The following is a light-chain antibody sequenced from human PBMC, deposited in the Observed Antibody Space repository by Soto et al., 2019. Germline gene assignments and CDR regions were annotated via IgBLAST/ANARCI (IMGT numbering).Light chain of an antibody. CDR3: CSYAGSGVV. V-gene: IGLV2-23*01. CDR2: EGS. CDR1: SSDVGNYNL. J-gene: IGLJ2*01. Sequence: QSALTQPASVSGSPGQSITISCTGTSSDVGNYNLVSWYQQHPGKAPKLMIYEGSKRPSGVSNRFSGSKSGNTASLTISGLQAEDEADYYCCSYAGSGVVFGGGTKVTVL.